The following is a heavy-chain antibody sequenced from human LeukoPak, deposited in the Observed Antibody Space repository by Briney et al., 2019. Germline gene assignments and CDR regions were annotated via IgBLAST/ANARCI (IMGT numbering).Heavy chain of an antibody. J-gene: IGHJ6*03. D-gene: IGHD6-19*01. Sequence: PSETLSLNCAVSGYSISSGYYWSWIRQPPGKGLEWIGEINHSGSTNYNPSLKSRVTISVDTSKNQFSLKLSSVTAADTAVYYCARVIGIAVAGTYRGYYYYYYMDVWGKGTTVTVSS. CDR1: GYSISSGYY. CDR2: INHSGST. V-gene: IGHV4-34*01. CDR3: ARVIGIAVAGTYRGYYYYYYMDV.